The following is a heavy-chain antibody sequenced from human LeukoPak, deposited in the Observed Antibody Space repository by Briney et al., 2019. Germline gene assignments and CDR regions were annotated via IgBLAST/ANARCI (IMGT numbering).Heavy chain of an antibody. CDR2: IKSKTDGGTT. J-gene: IGHJ4*02. V-gene: IGHV3-15*01. CDR1: GFTFSNAW. Sequence: GGSLRLSCAASGFTFSNAWMSWVRQGPGKGLEWVGRIKSKTDGGTTDYAAPVKGRFTISRDDSKNTLYLQVNSLKTEDTAVYYCTTAFPILLWFGEYLDYWGQGTLVTVSS. D-gene: IGHD3-10*01. CDR3: TTAFPILLWFGEYLDY.